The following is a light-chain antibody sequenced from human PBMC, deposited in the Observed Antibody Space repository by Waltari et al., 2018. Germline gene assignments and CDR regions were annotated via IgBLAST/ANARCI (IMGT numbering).Light chain of an antibody. CDR3: SSYTSSSTHYV. V-gene: IGLV2-14*01. Sequence: QSALTQPASVSGSPGQSITISCTGTSSDVGGYNYVSWYQQPPGKAPNRLIYEVSNRPAGVSNRFSGCKSGNTASLTISGLQAEDEAHYYCSSYTSSSTHYVFGTGTKVTVL. CDR1: SSDVGGYNY. CDR2: EVS. J-gene: IGLJ1*01.